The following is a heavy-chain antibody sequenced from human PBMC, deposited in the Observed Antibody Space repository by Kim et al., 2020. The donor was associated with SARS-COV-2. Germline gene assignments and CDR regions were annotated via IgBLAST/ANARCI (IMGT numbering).Heavy chain of an antibody. CDR2: ISRSGHVT. CDR3: ARESGFHGYADMLTDAFDI. J-gene: IGHJ3*02. CDR1: GFTFRDYD. V-gene: IGHV3-23*01. Sequence: GGSLRLSCEGSGFTFRDYDMTWVRQAPGKGLEWVSAISRSGHVTQYVDSVEGRFTISRDNSKNTLYLQMNSLRVEDTAVYYCARESGFHGYADMLTDAFDIWGHGTMVTVSS. D-gene: IGHD5-12*01.